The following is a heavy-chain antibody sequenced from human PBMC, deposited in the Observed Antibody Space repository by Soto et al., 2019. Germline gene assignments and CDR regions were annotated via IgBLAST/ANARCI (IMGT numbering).Heavy chain of an antibody. D-gene: IGHD2-21*02. CDR3: ARDMYGGNSVLEY. CDR1: GFTLSYYG. J-gene: IGHJ4*02. Sequence: QVQLVESGGGVVQPGRSLRLSCAASGFTLSYYGMHWVRQTPGKGLEWVAVIWFDGSNKYHADSVKGRFTISRDNSKNTLYLEMNSLRIEDTAVYYCARDMYGGNSVLEYWGQGTLVTVSS. V-gene: IGHV3-33*01. CDR2: IWFDGSNK.